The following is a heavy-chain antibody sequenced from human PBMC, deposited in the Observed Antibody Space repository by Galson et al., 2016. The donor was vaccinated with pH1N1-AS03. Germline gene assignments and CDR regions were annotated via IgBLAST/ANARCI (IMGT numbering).Heavy chain of an antibody. D-gene: IGHD3-10*01. CDR1: GYTFTRYY. V-gene: IGHV1-46*01. J-gene: IGHJ4*02. Sequence: SVKVSCKASGYTFTRYYMHWMRQAPGQGPEWMGVIDPSIGSTTYAQKFQGRVTMTRDTATTTAYMELTSLRSYDTAVYDFATYVSGIRGGFDYWGQGVLITVSS. CDR2: IDPSIGST. CDR3: ATYVSGIRGGFDY.